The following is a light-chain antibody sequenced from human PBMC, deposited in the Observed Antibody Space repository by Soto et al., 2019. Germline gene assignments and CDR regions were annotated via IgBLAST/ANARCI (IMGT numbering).Light chain of an antibody. J-gene: IGKJ3*01. CDR3: QQYNTWPPFA. V-gene: IGKV3-15*01. CDR2: VAS. Sequence: IVMTQSPATLSVSPGERATLSCRASHSVGSNVAWYQQKPGQAPRLLIYVASTRATGIPARFSGSGSGTEFTLTISSLQSEDFAMYFCQQYNTWPPFAFGPGTKVDTK. CDR1: HSVGSN.